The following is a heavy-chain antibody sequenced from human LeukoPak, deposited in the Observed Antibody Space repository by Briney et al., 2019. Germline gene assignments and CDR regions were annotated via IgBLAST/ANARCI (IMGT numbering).Heavy chain of an antibody. CDR1: GYTFTNYY. Sequence: ASVKVSCKASGYTFTNYYMHWVRQAPGQGLEWMGIINPSGGSTNYAQKFQGRVTMTRDMSMSTVYMELSSLRSEDTAVYYCARDVNHSGYDRRGYYYYYMDVWGKGTTVTVSS. CDR3: ARDVNHSGYDRRGYYYYYMDV. CDR2: INPSGGST. J-gene: IGHJ6*03. D-gene: IGHD5-12*01. V-gene: IGHV1-46*01.